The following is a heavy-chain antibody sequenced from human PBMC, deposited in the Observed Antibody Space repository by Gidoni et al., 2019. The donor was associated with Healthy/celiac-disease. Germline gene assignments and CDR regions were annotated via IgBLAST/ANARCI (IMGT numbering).Heavy chain of an antibody. V-gene: IGHV1-8*01. Sequence: LEWRGWMNPKSGTTGYAQKFQGRVTMTTNTSISTAYMELSSLRSEDTAVYYCARGQGLGYCSSTSCYTSWFDPWGQGTLVTVSS. J-gene: IGHJ5*02. D-gene: IGHD2-2*02. CDR3: ARGQGLGYCSSTSCYTSWFDP. CDR2: MNPKSGTT.